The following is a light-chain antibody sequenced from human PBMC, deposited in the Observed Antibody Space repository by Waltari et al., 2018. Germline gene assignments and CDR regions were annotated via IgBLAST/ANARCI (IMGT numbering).Light chain of an antibody. CDR1: SGDVGRYKL. V-gene: IGLV2-23*02. J-gene: IGLJ2*01. CDR2: EVN. CDR3: CSYAGGSVI. Sequence: QSGLTQPASVSGSPGQSITISCTGSSGDVGRYKLASWYQRHPGKAPKLIISEVNDRPSGVSNRFSGSKSGNTASLTISGLQAEDEADYYCCSYAGGSVIFGGGTKLTVL.